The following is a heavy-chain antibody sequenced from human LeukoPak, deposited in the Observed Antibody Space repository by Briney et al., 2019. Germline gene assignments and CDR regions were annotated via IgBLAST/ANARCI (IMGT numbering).Heavy chain of an antibody. V-gene: IGHV3-48*01. Sequence: PGRSLRLSCAASGFTFSGFSLNWVRQAPGKGLEWISNIRPSGSDMYYAASVKGRFTISRDSATNSLYLHMNNLKVDDSAVYFCVRDFNWAFDSWGQGTLVTVSS. D-gene: IGHD7-27*01. J-gene: IGHJ4*02. CDR2: IRPSGSDM. CDR1: GFTFSGFS. CDR3: VRDFNWAFDS.